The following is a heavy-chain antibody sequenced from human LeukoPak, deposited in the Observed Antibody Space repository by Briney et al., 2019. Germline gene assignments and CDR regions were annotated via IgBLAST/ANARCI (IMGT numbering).Heavy chain of an antibody. Sequence: PGGSLRLSCATSGFTFSNAWMNWVRQAPGKGLEWVGRIRSNSDGGTIDYAAPVKGRFTLSRDDSKTTLYLQMNSLQTEDTAVYYCARVSVGGDPLPADYWGQGTLVTVSS. J-gene: IGHJ4*02. CDR3: ARVSVGGDPLPADY. D-gene: IGHD2-2*01. CDR2: IRSNSDGGTI. CDR1: GFTFSNAW. V-gene: IGHV3-15*07.